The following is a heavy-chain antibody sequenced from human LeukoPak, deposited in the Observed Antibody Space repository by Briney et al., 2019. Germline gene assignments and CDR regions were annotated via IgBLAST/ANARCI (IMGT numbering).Heavy chain of an antibody. CDR3: ARNKRYSSSWYPFDY. CDR1: GYSFTSYW. CDR2: IYPGDSDT. V-gene: IGHV5-51*01. D-gene: IGHD6-13*01. Sequence: GESLKISCKGSGYSFTSYWIGWVRQMPGKGLEWMGIIYPGDSDTRYSPSFQGQVTISADKSISTAYLQCSSLKASDTAMYYCARNKRYSSSWYPFDYWGQGTLVTVSS. J-gene: IGHJ4*02.